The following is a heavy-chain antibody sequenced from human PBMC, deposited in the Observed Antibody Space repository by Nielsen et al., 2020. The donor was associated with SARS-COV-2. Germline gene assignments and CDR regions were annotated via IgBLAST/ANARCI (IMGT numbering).Heavy chain of an antibody. D-gene: IGHD4-23*01. Sequence: GESLKISCAASGFTFSNYGMHWVRQAPGKGPEWVAVISSDGSDKDYVESVKGRFTTSRDNSKNTLYLQMNSLRAEDTAVYYCARDLSTVVTPDTFDIWGQGTMVTVSS. J-gene: IGHJ3*02. CDR3: ARDLSTVVTPDTFDI. V-gene: IGHV3-33*08. CDR1: GFTFSNYG. CDR2: ISSDGSDK.